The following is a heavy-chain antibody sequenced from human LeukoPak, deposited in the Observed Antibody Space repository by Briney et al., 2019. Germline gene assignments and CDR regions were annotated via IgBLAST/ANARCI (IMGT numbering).Heavy chain of an antibody. CDR2: FFTSGST. J-gene: IGHJ6*02. D-gene: IGHD6-13*01. Sequence: SETLSLTCTVSGGSISSYYWSWIRQPPGKGLEWFGYFFTSGSTNYNPSLKSRVTISVDTSKNQFSLKLSSVTAADTAVYYCARHFTSSSLYFQPAYGMDVWGQGTTVTVSS. CDR1: GGSISSYY. CDR3: ARHFTSSSLYFQPAYGMDV. V-gene: IGHV4-4*09.